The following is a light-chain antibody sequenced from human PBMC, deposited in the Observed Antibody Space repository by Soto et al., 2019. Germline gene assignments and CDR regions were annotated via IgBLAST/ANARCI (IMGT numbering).Light chain of an antibody. V-gene: IGKV1-5*01. CDR2: DAS. J-gene: IGKJ4*01. CDR1: QSIXXX. CDR3: QQYNSYSLT. Sequence: DIQMTQSPSTLSASVGDRVTITCRASQSIXXXLAWYQQKPGKAPKLLIYDASSLESGVPSRFSGSGSGTEFTLTISSLQPDDFATYYCQQYNSYSLTFGGGTKVEIK.